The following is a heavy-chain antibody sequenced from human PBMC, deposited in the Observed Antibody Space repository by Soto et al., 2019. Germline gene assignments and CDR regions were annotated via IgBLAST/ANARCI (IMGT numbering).Heavy chain of an antibody. CDR1: GFIFSRST. CDR2: IHAGQGNT. CDR3: ARDFSLGGPVLGFDP. Sequence: QVHLVQSGAEMKKPGASLNVSCKASGFIFSRSTIHWVRQAPGQRLEWMGWIHAGQGNTKYSGQFQGRLTIDSDTSASTAYLLLNSLTSKDTAVYYCARDFSLGGPVLGFDPWGPGTLVTVSS. J-gene: IGHJ5*02. D-gene: IGHD2-8*01. V-gene: IGHV1-3*01.